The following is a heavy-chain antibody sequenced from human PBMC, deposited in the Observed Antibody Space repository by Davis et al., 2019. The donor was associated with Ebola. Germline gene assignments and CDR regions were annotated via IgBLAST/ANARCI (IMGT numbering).Heavy chain of an antibody. CDR3: ARGHTPTMVGLDIVVAVAASPSYGMDV. J-gene: IGHJ6*02. CDR2: INPNSGGT. V-gene: IGHV1-2*04. Sequence: SVTVSCKASRYTFTGYYMHWVRQAPGQGLEWMGWINPNSGGTTYAQKFQGWVPMTRDTSISTAYMELSRLRSEDTAVYYCARGHTPTMVGLDIVVAVAASPSYGMDVWGQGTTVTVSS. D-gene: IGHD2-15*01. CDR1: RYTFTGYY.